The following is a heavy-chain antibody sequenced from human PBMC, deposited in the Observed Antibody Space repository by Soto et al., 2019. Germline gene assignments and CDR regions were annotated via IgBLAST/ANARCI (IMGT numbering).Heavy chain of an antibody. CDR1: GYTFSNFW. V-gene: IGHV5-51*01. Sequence: GESLKISCEGSGYTFSNFWIGWVRQRPGKGLESMGIIYVADSDTRYSPSFQGHVTISVDKSISTAYLQWSSLKASDTAIYYCARTDKPSFHFDYWDQGTLVTVPS. CDR3: ARTDKPSFHFDY. J-gene: IGHJ4*02. CDR2: IYVADSDT.